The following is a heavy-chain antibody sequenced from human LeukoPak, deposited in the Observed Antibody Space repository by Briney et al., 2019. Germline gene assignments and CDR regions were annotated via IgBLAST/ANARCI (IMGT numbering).Heavy chain of an antibody. V-gene: IGHV3-49*04. Sequence: GGSLRLSSAASGFTFSSYEMNWVRQAPGKGLEWVSFIRSRTYGGTTEYAASVKGRFTISRDDSKSIAYLQMNSLKTEDTAVYYCARDQYAGYDPYYFDYWGQGTLVTVSS. CDR1: GFTFSSYE. CDR2: IRSRTYGGTT. J-gene: IGHJ4*02. CDR3: ARDQYAGYDPYYFDY. D-gene: IGHD2-2*01.